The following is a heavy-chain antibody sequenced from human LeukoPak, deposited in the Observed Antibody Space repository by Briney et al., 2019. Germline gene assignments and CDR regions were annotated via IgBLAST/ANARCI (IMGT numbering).Heavy chain of an antibody. D-gene: IGHD7-27*01. CDR1: GFTFSTYA. CDR2: ISGGGGST. CDR3: AKDGGLWVSAHWGDS. V-gene: IGHV3-23*01. Sequence: SGGPLRLSCAASGFTFSTYAMSWVRQAPGKGLEWVSVISGGGGSTYYADSVKGRFTVSRDNSKNTLFLQMNSLRAEDTAVYYCAKDGGLWVSAHWGDSWGRGTLVTVSS. J-gene: IGHJ4*02.